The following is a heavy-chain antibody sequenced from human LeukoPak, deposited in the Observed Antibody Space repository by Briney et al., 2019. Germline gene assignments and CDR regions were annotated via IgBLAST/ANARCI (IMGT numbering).Heavy chain of an antibody. Sequence: GGSLRLSCSASGFTFSDYGMNWVRQAPGKGLEWVSYITSTSATMYHADSVKGRFTISRDNAKNSLYLQMNSLRAEDTAVYYCARRHDNRWYVDYWGQGTLVTVSS. CDR3: ARRHDNRWYVDY. V-gene: IGHV3-48*01. J-gene: IGHJ4*02. CDR1: GFTFSDYG. D-gene: IGHD6-13*01. CDR2: ITSTSATM.